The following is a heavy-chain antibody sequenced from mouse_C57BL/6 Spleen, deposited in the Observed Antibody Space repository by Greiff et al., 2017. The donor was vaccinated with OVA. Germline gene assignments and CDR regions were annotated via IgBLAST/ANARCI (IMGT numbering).Heavy chain of an antibody. D-gene: IGHD1-1*01. CDR2: IDPSDSYT. V-gene: IGHV1-69*01. Sequence: QVQLQQPGAELVMPGASVKLSCKASGYTFTSYWMHWVKQRPGQGLEWIGEIDPSDSYTNYNQKFKGKSTLTVDKSSSTAYMQLSSLTSEDSAVYYCVGSSYGYFDVWGTGTTVTVSS. J-gene: IGHJ1*03. CDR3: VGSSYGYFDV. CDR1: GYTFTSYW.